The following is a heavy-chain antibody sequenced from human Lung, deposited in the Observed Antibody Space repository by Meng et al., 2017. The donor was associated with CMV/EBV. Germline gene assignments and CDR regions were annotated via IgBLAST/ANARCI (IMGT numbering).Heavy chain of an antibody. V-gene: IGHV3-11*01. CDR3: AREVAYDFWSGYNWFDP. D-gene: IGHD3-3*01. CDR2: ISSSGSTI. J-gene: IGHJ5*02. Sequence: SLKISXAASGFTFSDYYMSWIRQAPGKGLEWGSYISSSGSTIYYADSVKGRFTISRDNAKNSLYLQMNSLRAEDTAVYYCAREVAYDFWSGYNWFDPWRQGTLVTVSS. CDR1: GFTFSDYY.